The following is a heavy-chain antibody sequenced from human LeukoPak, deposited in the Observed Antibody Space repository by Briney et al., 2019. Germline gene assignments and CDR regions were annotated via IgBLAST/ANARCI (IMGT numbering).Heavy chain of an antibody. J-gene: IGHJ3*02. V-gene: IGHV4-4*07. Sequence: SETLSLTCTVSGVSISSYYWSWIRQPAGKGLEWIGRISSSGSTNYNPSLKSRVTISVDTSKNQFSLKLSSVTAADTAVYFCARGPYSYDSSGAFDIWGQETMVTVSS. CDR1: GVSISSYY. CDR3: ARGPYSYDSSGAFDI. D-gene: IGHD3-22*01. CDR2: ISSSGST.